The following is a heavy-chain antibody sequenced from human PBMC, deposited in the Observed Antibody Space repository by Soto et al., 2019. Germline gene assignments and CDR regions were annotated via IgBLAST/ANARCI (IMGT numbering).Heavy chain of an antibody. J-gene: IGHJ4*02. Sequence: SETLSLTGAVYRGSFSGYYWSWIRQPPGKGLEWIGEINHSGSTNYNPSLKSRVTISVDTSKNQFSLKLSSVTAADPAVYYCARVGRNPVYNYWGQGTMVTVSS. D-gene: IGHD1-26*01. CDR2: INHSGST. V-gene: IGHV4-34*01. CDR1: RGSFSGYY. CDR3: ARVGRNPVYNY.